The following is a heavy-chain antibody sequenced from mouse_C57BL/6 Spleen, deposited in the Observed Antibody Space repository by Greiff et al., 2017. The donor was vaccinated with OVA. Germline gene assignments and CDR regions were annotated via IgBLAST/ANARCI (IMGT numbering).Heavy chain of an antibody. V-gene: IGHV1-19*01. J-gene: IGHJ2*01. CDR3: ASGDYLYY. Sequence: EVKLQESGPVLVKPGASVKMSCKASGYTFTDYYMNWVKQSHGKSLEWIGVINPYNGGTSYNQKFKGKATLTVDKSSSTAYMELNSLTSEDSAVYYCASGDYLYYWGQGTTLTVSS. CDR1: GYTFTDYY. CDR2: INPYNGGT.